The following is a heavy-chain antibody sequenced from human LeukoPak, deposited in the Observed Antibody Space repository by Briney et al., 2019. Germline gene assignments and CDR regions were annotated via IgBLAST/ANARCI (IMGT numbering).Heavy chain of an antibody. Sequence: GGSLRLSCAASGFTFSNYAMSWVRQAPGKGLEWVSVIGGSGGDTYYADSVEGRFTISRDNSKNRLYLRMNSLRAEDTALYYCAKDFVVVPGLVNYFDSWGQGTLVTVSS. CDR1: GFTFSNYA. CDR3: AKDFVVVPGLVNYFDS. J-gene: IGHJ4*02. CDR2: IGGSGGDT. D-gene: IGHD2-15*01. V-gene: IGHV3-23*01.